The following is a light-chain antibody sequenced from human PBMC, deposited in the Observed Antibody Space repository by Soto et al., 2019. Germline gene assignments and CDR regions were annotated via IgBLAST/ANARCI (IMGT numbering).Light chain of an antibody. CDR2: GAS. Sequence: EIVLTQSPGTLSFSPGERATLSCRASQSVTSNYLAWYQQRPGQAPRLLIYGASSRATGIPDRFSGSGSGTDFTLTISRLEPEDFAVYYCQRYGSSPRLFTFGPGTKVDIK. J-gene: IGKJ3*01. CDR1: QSVTSNY. CDR3: QRYGSSPRLFT. V-gene: IGKV3-20*01.